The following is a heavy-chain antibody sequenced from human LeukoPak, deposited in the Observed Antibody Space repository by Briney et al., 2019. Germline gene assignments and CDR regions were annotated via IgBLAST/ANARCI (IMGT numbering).Heavy chain of an antibody. CDR2: IYSGGST. V-gene: IGHV3-53*05. Sequence: GGSLRLSCAASGFTVSSNYMSWVRQAPGKGLEWVSVIYSGGSTYYADSVKGRFTISRDNSKNTLYLQVNCLRAEDTAFYYCAKDTGYSSNWYYFDYWGQGTLVTVSS. CDR3: AKDTGYSSNWYYFDY. J-gene: IGHJ4*02. D-gene: IGHD6-13*01. CDR1: GFTVSSNY.